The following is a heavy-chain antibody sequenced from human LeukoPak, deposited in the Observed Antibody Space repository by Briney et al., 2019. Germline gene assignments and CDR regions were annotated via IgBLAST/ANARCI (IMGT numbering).Heavy chain of an antibody. CDR3: ARDLDSSSWYILWFDP. CDR1: GFIFSNYA. V-gene: IGHV3-30-3*01. J-gene: IGHJ5*02. Sequence: EGSLRLSCAASGFIFSNYAMHWVRQAPGKGLEWVAVISYDGSNKYYADSVKGRFTISRDNSKNTLFLQMNSLRTEDTAVYYCARDLDSSSWYILWFDPWGQGTLVTVSS. D-gene: IGHD6-13*01. CDR2: ISYDGSNK.